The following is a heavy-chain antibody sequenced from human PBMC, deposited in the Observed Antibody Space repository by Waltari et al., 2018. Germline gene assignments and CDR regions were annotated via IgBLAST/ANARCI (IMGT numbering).Heavy chain of an antibody. D-gene: IGHD3-22*01. CDR3: ARRTTYYYDSSGSKDAFDI. Sequence: QVQLQESGPGLVKPSETLSLTCTVSGGSISSYYWRWIRQPPGKGLEWIGYIYYSGSTNYNPSLKSRVTISVDTSKNQFSLKLSSVTAADTAVYYCARRTTYYYDSSGSKDAFDIWGQGTMVTVSS. CDR2: IYYSGST. CDR1: GGSISSYY. V-gene: IGHV4-59*01. J-gene: IGHJ3*02.